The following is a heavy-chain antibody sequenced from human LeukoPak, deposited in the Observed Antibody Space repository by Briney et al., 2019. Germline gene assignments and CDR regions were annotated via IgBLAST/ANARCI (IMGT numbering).Heavy chain of an antibody. D-gene: IGHD3-22*01. Sequence: TGGSLRLSCAASGFTFSTYSMNWVRQAPGKGLEWVSYISSSSSTIYYGDSVKGRFTISRDNAKNSLYLQMNSLRAEDTAVYYCARGSTYYDSSGQVPFDYWGQGTLVTVSS. CDR3: ARGSTYYDSSGQVPFDY. J-gene: IGHJ4*02. CDR1: GFTFSTYS. CDR2: ISSSSSTI. V-gene: IGHV3-48*01.